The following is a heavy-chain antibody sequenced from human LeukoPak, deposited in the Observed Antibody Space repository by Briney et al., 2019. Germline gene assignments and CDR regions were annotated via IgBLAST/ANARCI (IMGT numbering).Heavy chain of an antibody. CDR1: GFTFSSQA. CDR3: AKTFWAGSWYYDY. D-gene: IGHD6-13*01. Sequence: PGGPVRLSCAACGFTFSSQAMIWARESPGKGGEGVSAISGSGGSTYYADSVKGRFTISRDNSKNTLYLQMNSLRAEDTAVYYCAKTFWAGSWYYDYWGQGTLVTVSS. CDR2: ISGSGGST. V-gene: IGHV3-23*01. J-gene: IGHJ4*02.